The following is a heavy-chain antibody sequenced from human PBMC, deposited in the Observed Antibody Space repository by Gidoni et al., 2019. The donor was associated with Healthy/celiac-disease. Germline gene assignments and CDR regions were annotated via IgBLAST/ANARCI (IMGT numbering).Heavy chain of an antibody. CDR2: ISYDGSNK. V-gene: IGHV3-30*03. Sequence: QVQLVESGGGVVQPGRSLRLSCAASGFTFSSYGMHWVRQAPGKGLEWVAVISYDGSNKYYADSVKGRFTISRDNSKNTLYLQMNSLRAEDTAVYYCTTVTDYWGQGTLVTVSS. CDR3: TTVTDY. D-gene: IGHD4-17*01. J-gene: IGHJ4*02. CDR1: GFTFSSYG.